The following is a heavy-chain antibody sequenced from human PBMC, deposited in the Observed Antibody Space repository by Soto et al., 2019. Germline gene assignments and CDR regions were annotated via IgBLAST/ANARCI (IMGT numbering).Heavy chain of an antibody. CDR3: ESRGRWLQFFDY. CDR2: IYYSGST. V-gene: IGHV4-39*01. Sequence: QLQLQESGPGLVKPSETLSLTCTVSGGSISSSSYYWGWIRQPPGKGLEWIGSIYYSGSTYYNPSLKSRVTIPVDTSKNQFSLKLSSVTAADTAVYYCESRGRWLQFFDYWGQGTLVTVSS. CDR1: GGSISSSSYY. D-gene: IGHD5-12*01. J-gene: IGHJ4*02.